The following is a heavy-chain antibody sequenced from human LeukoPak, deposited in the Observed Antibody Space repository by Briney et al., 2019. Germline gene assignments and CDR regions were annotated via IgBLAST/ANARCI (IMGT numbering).Heavy chain of an antibody. V-gene: IGHV3-21*06. J-gene: IGHJ6*02. CDR2: ISSGSSYI. Sequence: GGSLRLSCAASGFTFSSNAMTWVRQAPGKGLEWVSSISSGSSYIDYADSLQGRFTISRDNAKNSVYLQMNSLRAEDTAVYYCARSKGGAQREYGMDVWGQGTTVTVSS. CDR3: ARSKGGAQREYGMDV. CDR1: GFTFSSNA. D-gene: IGHD1-1*01.